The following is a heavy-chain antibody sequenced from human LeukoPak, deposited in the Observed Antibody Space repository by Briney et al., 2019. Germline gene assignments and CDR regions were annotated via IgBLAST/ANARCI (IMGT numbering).Heavy chain of an antibody. V-gene: IGHV4-39*01. D-gene: IGHD5-18*01. J-gene: IGHJ4*02. Sequence: SETLSLTCTVSGGFIRNRNYFWGWIRQPPGKGLEWIGSMFDSGNTYYSPSLKSRVTISIDTSKNQFSLNLNSLTAADTAVYYCARPSRGYSYGVDYWGQGTLVTVSS. CDR2: MFDSGNT. CDR3: ARPSRGYSYGVDY. CDR1: GGFIRNRNYF.